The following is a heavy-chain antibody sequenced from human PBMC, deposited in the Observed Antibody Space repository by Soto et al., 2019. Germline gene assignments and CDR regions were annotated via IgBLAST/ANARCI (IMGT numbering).Heavy chain of an antibody. CDR3: ARDLEMATIYDY. J-gene: IGHJ4*02. D-gene: IGHD5-12*01. CDR1: GFTFSDYY. CDR2: ISSSSSYT. Sequence: GGSLRLSCAASGFTFSDYYMSWIRQAPGKGLEWVSYISSSSSYTNYADSVKGRFTISRDNAKNSLYLQMNSLRAEDTAVYYCARDLEMATIYDYWGQGTLVTVSS. V-gene: IGHV3-11*05.